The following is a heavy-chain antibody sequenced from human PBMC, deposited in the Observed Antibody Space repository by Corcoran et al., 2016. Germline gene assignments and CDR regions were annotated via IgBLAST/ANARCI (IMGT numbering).Heavy chain of an antibody. Sequence: QVQLVQSGAEVKKPGASVKVSCKASGYTFTGYYMHWVRQAPGQGLEWMGWINPNSGGTNYAQKFQGRVTMTRDTSISTAYMELSRLRSDDTAVYYGARGPAHEQWLVHGDWFDPWGQGTLVTVSS. CDR3: ARGPAHEQWLVHGDWFDP. CDR1: GYTFTGYY. CDR2: INPNSGGT. J-gene: IGHJ5*02. V-gene: IGHV1-2*02. D-gene: IGHD6-19*01.